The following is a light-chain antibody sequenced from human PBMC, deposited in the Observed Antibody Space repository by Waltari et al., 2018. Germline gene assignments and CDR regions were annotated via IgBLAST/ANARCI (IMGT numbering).Light chain of an antibody. CDR1: QSVSSY. CDR2: SAS. J-gene: IGKJ1*01. CDR3: QQRINWPRT. V-gene: IGKV3-11*01. Sequence: IVLTQSPPTLSLPPGERATLPGRASQSVSSYLDWYQQTPGQAPRLLIHSASNRASGVPARFSGSGSGTDFTLTISSLEAEDFAVYYCQQRINWPRTFGQGTKVEIK.